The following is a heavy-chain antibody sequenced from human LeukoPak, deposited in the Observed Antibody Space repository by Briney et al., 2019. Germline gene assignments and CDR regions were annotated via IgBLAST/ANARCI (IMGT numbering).Heavy chain of an antibody. CDR2: ISSSVSTI. D-gene: IGHD2-15*01. Sequence: GGSLRLSCAASGFTSSIYVMNWVRPAPGRGLEWVSYISSSVSTIYYTDSVKGRFTISRDTAKNSLYLQMNSLRAEDTAVYYCAREWPYCSGGSCYFDYWGQGTLVTVSS. CDR3: AREWPYCSGGSCYFDY. J-gene: IGHJ4*02. CDR1: GFTSSIYV. V-gene: IGHV3-48*03.